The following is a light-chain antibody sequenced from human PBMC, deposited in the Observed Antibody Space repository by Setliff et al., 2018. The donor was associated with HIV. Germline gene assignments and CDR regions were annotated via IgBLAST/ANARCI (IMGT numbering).Light chain of an antibody. Sequence: QSVLTQPRSVSGSPGQSVTISCTGTNSNVGGSKYVSWYQQYPGKAPKLLIYEVNKRPSEAPDRFSGSKSGNTASLTISGLQADDEADYYCCAYVFGTGTKVTVL. CDR2: EVN. CDR1: NSNVGGSKY. J-gene: IGLJ1*01. CDR3: CAYV. V-gene: IGLV2-11*01.